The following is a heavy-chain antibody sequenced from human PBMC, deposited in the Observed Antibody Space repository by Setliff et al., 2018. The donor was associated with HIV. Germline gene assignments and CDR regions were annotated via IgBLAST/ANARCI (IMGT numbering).Heavy chain of an antibody. V-gene: IGHV4-34*01. CDR2: VSHTGST. J-gene: IGHJ4*02. D-gene: IGHD1-7*01. CDR3: ATNRVGNYPLDY. Sequence: SETLSLTCAVYGGSLSGYYWRWIRQPPGKGLEWIGDVSHTGSTNYNPSLKSRITISADTPKSQFSLKLSSVTAADTAVYYCATNRVGNYPLDYWGRGTLVTVSS. CDR1: GGSLSGYY.